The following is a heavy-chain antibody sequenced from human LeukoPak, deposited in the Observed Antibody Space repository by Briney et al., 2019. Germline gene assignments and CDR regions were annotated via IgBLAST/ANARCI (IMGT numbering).Heavy chain of an antibody. Sequence: GGSLRLSCAASGFTFNNYGMQWVRQAPGKGLEWVASIGSSSRYIFYADSMKGRFTISRDNAKNSLFLQMNSLRAADTAIYYCARPLTGNDAFDIWGHGTIVTVSS. J-gene: IGHJ3*02. D-gene: IGHD1-20*01. V-gene: IGHV3-21*01. CDR3: ARPLTGNDAFDI. CDR2: IGSSSRYI. CDR1: GFTFNNYG.